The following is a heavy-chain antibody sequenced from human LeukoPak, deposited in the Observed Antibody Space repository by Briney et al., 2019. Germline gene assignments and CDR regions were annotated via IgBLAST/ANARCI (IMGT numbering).Heavy chain of an antibody. Sequence: GGSLRLSCAASGFTFSNYWMSWVRQAPGKGLEWVANIKQDGDEQYYVDSVRGRFTISGGNAKNSLYLQMNSLRAEDTAVYYCARADRLDGGPYLIGPWGQGTLVTVSS. CDR1: GFTFSNYW. CDR2: IKQDGDEQ. J-gene: IGHJ5*02. V-gene: IGHV3-7*01. CDR3: ARADRLDGGPYLIGP. D-gene: IGHD2-21*01.